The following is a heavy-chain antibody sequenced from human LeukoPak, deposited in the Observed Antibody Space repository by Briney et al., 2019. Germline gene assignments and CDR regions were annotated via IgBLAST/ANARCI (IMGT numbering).Heavy chain of an antibody. CDR3: ARARSGWAYNWFDP. CDR1: GYTFTSYG. Sequence: ASVKVSCKASGYTFTSYGISWVRQATGQGLEWMGWMNPNSGSTGYAQKLQGRVTMTRNTSISTAYMELSSLRFEDTAVYYCARARSGWAYNWFDPWGQGTLVTVSS. V-gene: IGHV1-8*02. J-gene: IGHJ5*02. CDR2: MNPNSGST. D-gene: IGHD6-19*01.